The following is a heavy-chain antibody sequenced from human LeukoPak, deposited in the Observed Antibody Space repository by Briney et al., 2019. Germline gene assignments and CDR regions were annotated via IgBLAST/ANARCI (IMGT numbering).Heavy chain of an antibody. V-gene: IGHV3-48*02. CDR2: ISSSSNIM. CDR3: ARDYCSSTTCYPDY. D-gene: IGHD2-2*01. Sequence: GGSLRLSCAASGFTFSSYSMNWVRQAPGKGLEWVAYISSSSNIMYHADSVKGRFTISRDNAKNSLYLQMNSLRDEDTAVYYCARDYCSSTTCYPDYWGQGTLVTVSS. CDR1: GFTFSSYS. J-gene: IGHJ4*02.